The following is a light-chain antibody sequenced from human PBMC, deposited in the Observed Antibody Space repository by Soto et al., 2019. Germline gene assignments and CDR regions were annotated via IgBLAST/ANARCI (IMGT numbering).Light chain of an antibody. CDR3: SSYTSSDTPYV. CDR2: VVS. Sequence: QSALTQPASVSGSPRQSITISCTGTSSDVGGYNYVSWYQQHPDKAPKLMIYVVSNRPSGVSNRFSGSKSGNTASLTISGLQAEDEAAYYCSSYTSSDTPYVFGTGTKLTVL. CDR1: SSDVGGYNY. V-gene: IGLV2-14*01. J-gene: IGLJ1*01.